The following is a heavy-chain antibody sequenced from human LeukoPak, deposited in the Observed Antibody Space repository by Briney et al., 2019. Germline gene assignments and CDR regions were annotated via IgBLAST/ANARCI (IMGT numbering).Heavy chain of an antibody. J-gene: IGHJ4*02. CDR1: GGSICNFY. CDR2: IYYSVTT. V-gene: IGHV4-59*01. D-gene: IGHD2-2*01. Sequence: SETLSLTCTVSGGSICNFYWSWMRQPPGQGLEGCGYIYYSVTTNYNPSLKSRVTISVDTSKNQFSLKLNSVTAADTAVYYCARVRYCSTNRCYDREFDNWGQGTLVTVSS. CDR3: ARVRYCSTNRCYDREFDN.